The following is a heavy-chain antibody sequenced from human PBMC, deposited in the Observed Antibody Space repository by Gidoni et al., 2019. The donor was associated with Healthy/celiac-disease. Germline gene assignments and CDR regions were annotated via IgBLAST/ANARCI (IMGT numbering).Heavy chain of an antibody. CDR2: ISSSSSYI. Sequence: EVQLVESGGGLVKPGGSRRLSCAASGFTFSSYSMNAVRQAPGKGLEWVSSISSSSSYIYYADSVKGRFTISRDNAKNSLYLQMNSLRAEDTAVYYCARWGPTVVTIYYYGMDVWGQGTTVTVSS. V-gene: IGHV3-21*01. D-gene: IGHD4-17*01. CDR1: GFTFSSYS. J-gene: IGHJ6*02. CDR3: ARWGPTVVTIYYYGMDV.